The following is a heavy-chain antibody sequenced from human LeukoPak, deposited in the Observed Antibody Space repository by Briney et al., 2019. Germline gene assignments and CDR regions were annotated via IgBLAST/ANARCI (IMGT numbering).Heavy chain of an antibody. CDR3: ARVNMITFGGAPRRGYFDY. V-gene: IGHV4-59*01. Sequence: SETLSLTCTVSGGSISSYYWSWIRQPPGKGLEWIGYIYYSGSTNYNPSLKSRVTISVDTSKNQFSLKLSSVTAADTAMYYCARVNMITFGGAPRRGYFDYWGQGTLVTVSS. CDR1: GGSISSYY. CDR2: IYYSGST. J-gene: IGHJ4*02. D-gene: IGHD3-16*01.